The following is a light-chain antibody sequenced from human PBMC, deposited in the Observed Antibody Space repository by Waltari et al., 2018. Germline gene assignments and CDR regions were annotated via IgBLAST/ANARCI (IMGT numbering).Light chain of an antibody. CDR2: DAS. J-gene: IGKJ1*01. CDR3: QKYNIAPWT. CDR1: QDIRNY. V-gene: IGKV1-27*01. Sequence: DIQMTQSPSSLSASVGDRVTLTCRASQDIRNYLAWYQQKPGKAPNLLIYDASTLQLGVPSRFSGSGSGTDFTLTISSLQPEDVATYYCQKYNIAPWTFGQGTKVELK.